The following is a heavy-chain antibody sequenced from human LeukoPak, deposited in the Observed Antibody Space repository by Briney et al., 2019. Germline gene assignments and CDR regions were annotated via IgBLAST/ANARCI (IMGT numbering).Heavy chain of an antibody. CDR2: IKQDGNEK. J-gene: IGHJ4*02. CDR3: ARGPSYGSGSYYSSYYFDY. V-gene: IGHV3-7*01. Sequence: PGGSLRLSCAASGFTFSSYCMSWVRQAPGKGLEWVANIKQDGNEKYYVDSVKGRFTISRDNAKNSLYLQMNSLRAEDTAVYYCARGPSYGSGSYYSSYYFDYWGQGTLVTVSS. CDR1: GFTFSSYC. D-gene: IGHD3-10*01.